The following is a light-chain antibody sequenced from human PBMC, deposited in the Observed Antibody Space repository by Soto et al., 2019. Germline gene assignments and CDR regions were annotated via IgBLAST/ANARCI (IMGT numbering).Light chain of an antibody. CDR1: QSVSSSY. Sequence: ESVLTQSPGTLALSPGERATLSCRASQSVSSSYLAWYQQKPGQAPRLLIYGASNRATGIPDRFSGSGSGTDFTLTISRLEPEDFAVYYCQQYDNSPLTFGGGTKVDIK. V-gene: IGKV3-20*01. J-gene: IGKJ4*01. CDR2: GAS. CDR3: QQYDNSPLT.